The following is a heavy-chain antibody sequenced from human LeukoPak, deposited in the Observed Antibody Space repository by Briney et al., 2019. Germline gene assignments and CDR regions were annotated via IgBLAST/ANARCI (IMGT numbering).Heavy chain of an antibody. CDR2: IYPSDSDT. D-gene: IGHD3-22*01. CDR1: GYRFTSYW. V-gene: IGHV5-51*01. Sequence: GESLKISCKGSGYRFTSYWIGWVRQMPGKGLEWMGIIYPSDSDTRYSPSFQGQVSISADKSISTAYPQWSSLKASDTAMYYCARRSDRKAFDYWGQGTLVTVSS. J-gene: IGHJ4*02. CDR3: ARRSDRKAFDY.